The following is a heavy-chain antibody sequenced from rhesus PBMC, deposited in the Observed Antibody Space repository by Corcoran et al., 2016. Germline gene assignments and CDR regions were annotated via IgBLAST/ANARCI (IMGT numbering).Heavy chain of an antibody. V-gene: IGHV3-54*02. Sequence: EGQMVESGGDLVQPGGALRLSCGASGCTSNIYGIHWVRQAPGKGLEWVAVISSDGSNKQYADSVRDRFTISRDNSRNIVYLQMNNLKLEDTAVYYCSRFDVWGPGVLVIVSS. CDR2: ISSDGSNK. CDR1: GCTSNIYG. J-gene: IGHJ5-1*01. CDR3: SRFDV.